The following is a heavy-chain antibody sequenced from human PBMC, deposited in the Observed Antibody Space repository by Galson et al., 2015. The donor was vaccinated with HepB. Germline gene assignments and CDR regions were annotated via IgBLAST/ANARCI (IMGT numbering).Heavy chain of an antibody. J-gene: IGHJ3*02. V-gene: IGHV1-18*01. Sequence: SVKVSCKASGYTFTSYGISWVRQAPGQGLEWMGWISAYNGNTNYAQKLQGRVTMTTDTSTSTAYMELRSLRSDDTAVYYCARQEELEWLLKGAFDIWGQGTMVTVSS. CDR1: GYTFTSYG. CDR2: ISAYNGNT. D-gene: IGHD3-3*01. CDR3: ARQEELEWLLKGAFDI.